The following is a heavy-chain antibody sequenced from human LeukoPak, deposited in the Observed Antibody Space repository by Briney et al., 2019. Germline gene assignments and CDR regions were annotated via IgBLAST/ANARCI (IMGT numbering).Heavy chain of an antibody. CDR2: INHNGNVN. CDR1: GFTFSSYW. CDR3: ARVVAHDY. Sequence: PGGSLRLSCAASGFTFSSYWMNWARQAPGKGLEWVASINHNGNVNYYVDSVKGRFTISRDNAKNSLYLQTNSLRAEDTAVYYCARVVAHDYWGQGTLVTVSS. D-gene: IGHD2-15*01. V-gene: IGHV3-7*01. J-gene: IGHJ4*02.